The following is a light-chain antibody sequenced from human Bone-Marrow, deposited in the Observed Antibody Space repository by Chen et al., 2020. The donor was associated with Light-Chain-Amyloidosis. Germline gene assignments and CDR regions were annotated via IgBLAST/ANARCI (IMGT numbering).Light chain of an antibody. J-gene: IGLJ3*02. CDR3: QSYQASSQGV. Sequence: NFMLTQPHSVSESPGKTVIISCTRSSGSIAPNYVQCYHQRPGSSPTTVIYEDDLRPSGVPDRFSASIDVASHSATLTISGLKTEDASDYYSQSYQASSQGVFGGGTKLTVL. CDR1: SGSIAPNY. V-gene: IGLV6-57*01. CDR2: EDD.